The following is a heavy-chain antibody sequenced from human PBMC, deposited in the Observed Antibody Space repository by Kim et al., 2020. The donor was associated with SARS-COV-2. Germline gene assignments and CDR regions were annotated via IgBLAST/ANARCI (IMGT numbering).Heavy chain of an antibody. J-gene: IGHJ4*02. V-gene: IGHV4-39*01. D-gene: IGHD6-13*01. Sequence: YSPSLRSRVTMSEYTSKNQFTLKLGSVTAADTAVYYCARRSSSWYRPLDYWGQGTLVTVSS. CDR3: ARRSSSWYRPLDY.